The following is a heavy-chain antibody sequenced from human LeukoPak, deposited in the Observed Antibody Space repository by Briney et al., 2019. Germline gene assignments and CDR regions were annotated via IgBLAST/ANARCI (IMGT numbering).Heavy chain of an antibody. CDR3: AKDPYSSSWYGRFQH. CDR1: PFTFSSYG. D-gene: IGHD6-13*01. J-gene: IGHJ1*01. V-gene: IGHV3-30*02. Sequence: GGSLRLSCAASPFTFSSYGMHWVRQAPGKGLEWVAYIQYDGSNQQYADSVKGRFSISRDSSKNILYLQMNSLRAEDTAVYYCAKDPYSSSWYGRFQHWGQGTLVTVSS. CDR2: IQYDGSNQ.